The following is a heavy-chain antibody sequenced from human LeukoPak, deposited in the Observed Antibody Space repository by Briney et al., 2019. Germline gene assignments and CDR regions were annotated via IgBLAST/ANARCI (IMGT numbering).Heavy chain of an antibody. J-gene: IGHJ4*02. CDR1: GFTFSSYA. Sequence: GGSLRLSCAASGFTFSSYAMSWVRQAPGKGLEWVGRIKSKTDGGTTDYAAPVKGRFTISRDDSKNTLYLQMNSLKTEDTAVYYCTTDQLVGATNYWGQGTLVTVSS. D-gene: IGHD1-26*01. CDR3: TTDQLVGATNY. V-gene: IGHV3-15*01. CDR2: IKSKTDGGTT.